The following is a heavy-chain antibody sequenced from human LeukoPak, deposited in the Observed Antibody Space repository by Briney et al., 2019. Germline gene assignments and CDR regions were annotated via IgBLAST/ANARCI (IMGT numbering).Heavy chain of an antibody. V-gene: IGHV4-30-4*08. CDR3: ARVGTTYYYDSVDAFDI. Sequence: SQTLSLTCTVSGGSISSGDYYWSWIRQPPGKGLEWIGYIYYSGSTYYNPSLKSRVTISVDTSKNQFSPKLSSVTAADTAVYYCARVGTTYYYDSVDAFDIWGQGTMVTVSS. D-gene: IGHD3-22*01. J-gene: IGHJ3*02. CDR1: GGSISSGDYY. CDR2: IYYSGST.